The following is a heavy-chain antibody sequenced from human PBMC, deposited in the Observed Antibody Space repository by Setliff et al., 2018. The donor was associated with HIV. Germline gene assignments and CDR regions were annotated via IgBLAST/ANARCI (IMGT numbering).Heavy chain of an antibody. D-gene: IGHD6-25*01. V-gene: IGHV4-28*05. CDR2: IYYSGNI. CDR3: ARSTSGSQRGAFDV. Sequence: NPSETLSLTCAVSGYSISDTNWWGWIRQPPGKGLEWIGYIYYSGNIYYNPSLKSRVTMSVDTSKNQFSLKLRSVTAVDTAVYYCARSTSGSQRGAFDVWGQGTMVTVSS. J-gene: IGHJ3*01. CDR1: GYSISDTNW.